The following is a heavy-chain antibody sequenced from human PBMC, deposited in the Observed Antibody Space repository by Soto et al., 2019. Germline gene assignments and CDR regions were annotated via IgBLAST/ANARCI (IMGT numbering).Heavy chain of an antibody. CDR3: ATNYGDSIGGFDP. Sequence: GASVKVSCKASGYTFTSYGISWVRQAPGQGLEWMGGIIPIFGTANYAQKFQGRVTITADESTSTAYMELSSLRSEDTAVYYCATNYGDSIGGFDPWGQGTLVNVSS. CDR1: GYTFTSYG. J-gene: IGHJ5*02. CDR2: IIPIFGTA. D-gene: IGHD4-17*01. V-gene: IGHV1-69*13.